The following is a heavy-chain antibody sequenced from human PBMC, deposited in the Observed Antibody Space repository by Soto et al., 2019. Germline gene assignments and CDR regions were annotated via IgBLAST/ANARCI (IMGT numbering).Heavy chain of an antibody. V-gene: IGHV3-15*07. J-gene: IGHJ6*02. CDR1: GFTFSNAW. CDR2: IKSKTDGGTT. Sequence: EVQLVESGGGLVKPGGSLRLSCAASGFTFSNAWMNWVRQAPGKGLEWVGRIKSKTDGGTTDYAAPVKGRFTISRDDSKNTLYLQMNSLKTEDTAVYYCTVVVTANPTYYYYYGTDVWGQGTTVTVSS. CDR3: TVVVTANPTYYYYYGTDV. D-gene: IGHD2-21*02.